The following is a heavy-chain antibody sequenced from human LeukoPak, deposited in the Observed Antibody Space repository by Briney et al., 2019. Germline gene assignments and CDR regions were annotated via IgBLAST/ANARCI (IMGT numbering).Heavy chain of an antibody. Sequence: PGGSLRLSCAASGVTVGTNSMSWARQAPGKGLEWVSVIYSGGSTYYADSVKGRFTISRDNSKNTLYLQMNSLRAEDTAVYYCAREGWLQRKIYYGMDVWGQGTTVTVSS. J-gene: IGHJ6*02. V-gene: IGHV3-53*01. CDR2: IYSGGST. D-gene: IGHD5-24*01. CDR1: GVTVGTNS. CDR3: AREGWLQRKIYYGMDV.